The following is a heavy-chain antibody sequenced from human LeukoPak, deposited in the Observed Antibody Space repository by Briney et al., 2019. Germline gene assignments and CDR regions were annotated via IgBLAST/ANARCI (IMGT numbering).Heavy chain of an antibody. CDR3: ARDAEWELWD. V-gene: IGHV3-66*01. CDR2: IYSGGST. Sequence: GGSLRLSCAASGFTVSSNYMSWVRQAPGKGLEWVSVIYSGGSTYYADSVKGRFTISRDNAKNSLYLQMNSLRAEDTAVYYCARDAEWELWDWGQGTLVTVSS. D-gene: IGHD1-26*01. CDR1: GFTVSSNY. J-gene: IGHJ4*02.